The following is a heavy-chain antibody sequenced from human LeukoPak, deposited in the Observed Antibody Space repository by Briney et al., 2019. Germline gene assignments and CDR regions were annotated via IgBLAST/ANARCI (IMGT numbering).Heavy chain of an antibody. Sequence: SETLSLTCTVSGGSISSGSYYWSWIRQPAGKGLEWIGRIYTSGSTNYNPSLKSRVTISVDTSKNQFSLKLSSVTAADTAVYYCARDGYGCSSTSCIPYYMDVWGKGTTVTVSS. CDR3: ARDGYGCSSTSCIPYYMDV. V-gene: IGHV4-61*02. J-gene: IGHJ6*03. D-gene: IGHD2-2*01. CDR2: IYTSGST. CDR1: GGSISSGSYY.